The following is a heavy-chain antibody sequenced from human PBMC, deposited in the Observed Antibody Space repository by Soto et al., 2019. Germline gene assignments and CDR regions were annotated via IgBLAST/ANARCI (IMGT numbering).Heavy chain of an antibody. Sequence: GGSLRLSCAASGFTFSNYIMHWVRQAPGKGLEWVADILHDGNNKYYADSVKGRFTISRDNSKNTLYLQMNSLRAEDTAVYYCAKTDFIAADDYWGQGTLVTVSS. D-gene: IGHD6-13*01. CDR3: AKTDFIAADDY. J-gene: IGHJ4*02. V-gene: IGHV3-30-3*02. CDR2: ILHDGNNK. CDR1: GFTFSNYI.